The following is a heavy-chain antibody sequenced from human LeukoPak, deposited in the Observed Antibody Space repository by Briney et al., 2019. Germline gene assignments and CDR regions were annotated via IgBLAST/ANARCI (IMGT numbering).Heavy chain of an antibody. CDR1: GFTFSSYW. CDR3: ARADGRYCSSTSCLPDY. D-gene: IGHD2-2*01. J-gene: IGHJ4*02. Sequence: GGSLRLSCAASGFTFSSYWMHWVRQAPGKGLVWVSRINSDGSSTSYADSVKGRFTISRDNAKNTLYLQMNGLRAEDTAVYYCARADGRYCSSTSCLPDYWGQGTLVTVSS. CDR2: INSDGSST. V-gene: IGHV3-74*01.